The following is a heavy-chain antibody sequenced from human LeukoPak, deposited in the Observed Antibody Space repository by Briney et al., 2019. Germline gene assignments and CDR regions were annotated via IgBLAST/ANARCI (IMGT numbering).Heavy chain of an antibody. D-gene: IGHD4-11*01. CDR2: IYHSGST. Sequence: SETLSLTCTVSCYSISSGYYWGWVRQPPGEGPGWIGGIYHSGSTYYNPSLKSRVTISVDTSKNQFSLKLSSVTAADTAVYYCARVGGYSTHYYYMDVWGRGTTVTVSS. CDR1: CYSISSGYY. V-gene: IGHV4-38-2*02. J-gene: IGHJ6*03. CDR3: ARVGGYSTHYYYMDV.